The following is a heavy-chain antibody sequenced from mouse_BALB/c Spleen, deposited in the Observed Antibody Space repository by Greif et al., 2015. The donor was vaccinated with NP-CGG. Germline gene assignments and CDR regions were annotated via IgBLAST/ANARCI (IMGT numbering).Heavy chain of an antibody. CDR3: AREDYFDY. V-gene: IGHV1-80*01. CDR1: GYAFSSYW. CDR2: IYPGDGDT. J-gene: IGHJ2*01. Sequence: VHLVESGAELVRPGSSVKISCKASGYAFSSYWMNWVKQRPGQGLEWIGQIYPGDGDTNYNGKFKGKATLTADKSSXTAYMQLSSLTSEDSAVYFCAREDYFDYWGQGTTLTVSS.